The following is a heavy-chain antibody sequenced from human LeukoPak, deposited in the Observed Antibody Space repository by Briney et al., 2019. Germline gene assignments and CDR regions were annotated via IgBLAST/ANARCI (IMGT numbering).Heavy chain of an antibody. J-gene: IGHJ4*01. CDR2: IYPDDSDT. D-gene: IGHD2-21*01. V-gene: IGHV5-51*01. CDR1: GYSFTTYW. CDR3: ARLHTVVRFLDF. Sequence: GESLKISCEGGGYSFTTYWVAWVRRVPGKDLEWMGIIYPDDSDTRYNPSFRGHVTISADKSINTAYLQWNSLRASDTAIYYCARLHTVVRFLDFWGHGTQVTVSS.